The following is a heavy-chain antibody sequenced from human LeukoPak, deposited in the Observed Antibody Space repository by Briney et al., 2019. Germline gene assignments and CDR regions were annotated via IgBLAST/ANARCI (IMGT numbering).Heavy chain of an antibody. J-gene: IGHJ4*02. CDR1: GFTFSSYS. CDR3: ARDLRITIFGGDY. CDR2: ISSSSSSTI. Sequence: PGGSLRLSCAASGFTFSSYSMNWVRQAPGKGLEWVSYISSSSSSTIYYADSVKGRFTISRDNAKNSLYLQMNSLRAEDTAVYYCARDLRITIFGGDYWGQGTPVTVCS. V-gene: IGHV3-48*01. D-gene: IGHD3-3*01.